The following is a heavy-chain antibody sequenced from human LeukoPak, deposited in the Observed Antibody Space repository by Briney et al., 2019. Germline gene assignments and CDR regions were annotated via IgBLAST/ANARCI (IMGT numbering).Heavy chain of an antibody. CDR1: GGTFSSYA. CDR2: IIPIFGTA. J-gene: IGHJ4*02. CDR3: ARVGGFGYCSGGSCYSENYFDY. Sequence: SVKVSCKASGGTFSSYAISWVRQAPGQGLEWMGGIIPIFGTANYAQKFQGRVTITADESTSTAYMELSSLRSEDTAVYYCARVGGFGYCSGGSCYSENYFDYWGQGTLVTVSP. D-gene: IGHD2-15*01. V-gene: IGHV1-69*13.